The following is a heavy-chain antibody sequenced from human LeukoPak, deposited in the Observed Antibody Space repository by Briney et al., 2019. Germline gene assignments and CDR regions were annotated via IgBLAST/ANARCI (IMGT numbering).Heavy chain of an antibody. V-gene: IGHV4-59*01. D-gene: IGHD3-16*01. Sequence: SETLSLTCTVSGGSISSYYWSWIRQPPGKGLGWIGYIYYSGSTNYNPSLKSRVTISVDTSKNQFSLKLSSVTAADTAVYYCARVMGVAPQYYFDYWGQGTLVTVSS. CDR3: ARVMGVAPQYYFDY. J-gene: IGHJ4*02. CDR2: IYYSGST. CDR1: GGSISSYY.